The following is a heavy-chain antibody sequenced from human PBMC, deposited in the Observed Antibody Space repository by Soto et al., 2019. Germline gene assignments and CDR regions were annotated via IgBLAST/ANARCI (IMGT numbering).Heavy chain of an antibody. Sequence: EVQLVESGGGLVLPGGSLRLSCAASRFTFSGYSMNWVRQAPGKGLEWVSYIASTSWNIYYADTVKGRFTISRDNAKNSLYLQMNSLRDEDTAVYYCARGPSAAAPLSDWYFDLWGRGTLVTVSS. D-gene: IGHD2-2*01. CDR1: RFTFSGYS. J-gene: IGHJ2*01. CDR3: ARGPSAAAPLSDWYFDL. CDR2: IASTSWNI. V-gene: IGHV3-48*02.